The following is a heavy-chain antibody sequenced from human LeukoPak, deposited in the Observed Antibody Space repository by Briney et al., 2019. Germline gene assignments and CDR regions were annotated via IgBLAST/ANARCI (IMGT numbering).Heavy chain of an antibody. V-gene: IGHV4-34*01. J-gene: IGHJ4*02. D-gene: IGHD3-10*01. CDR2: INHSGST. CDR1: GGSFSGYY. Sequence: SETLSPTCAVYGGSFSGYYWSWIRQPPGKGLEWIGEINHSGSTNYNPSLKSRVTISVDTSKNQFSLKLSSVTAADTAVYYCRITMVRGVIQTLDYWGQGTLVTVSS. CDR3: RITMVRGVIQTLDY.